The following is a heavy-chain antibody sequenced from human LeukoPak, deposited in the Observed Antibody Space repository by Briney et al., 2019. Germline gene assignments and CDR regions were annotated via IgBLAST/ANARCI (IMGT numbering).Heavy chain of an antibody. J-gene: IGHJ4*02. V-gene: IGHV1-69*04. CDR2: IIPILGIA. CDR1: GGTFSSYA. CDR3: ARGGVVPAAIDY. Sequence: SVKVSCKASGGTFSSYAISWVRQAPGQGLEWMGRIIPILGIANYAQKFQGRVTITADKSTSTAYMELSNLRSEDTAVYYCARGGVVPAAIDYWGQGTLVTASS. D-gene: IGHD2-2*01.